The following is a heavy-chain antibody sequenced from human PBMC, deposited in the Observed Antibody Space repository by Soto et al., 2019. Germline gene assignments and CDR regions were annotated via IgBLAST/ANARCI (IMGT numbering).Heavy chain of an antibody. V-gene: IGHV3-23*01. CDR2: IRGSGGST. J-gene: IGHJ4*02. CDR1: GFTFSSYA. D-gene: IGHD2-15*01. Sequence: EVQLLESGGGLVQPGGSLRLSCAASGFTFSSYAMSWVRQAPGKGLEWDSAIRGSGGSTYYADSVKGRFTISRDNSKNTVYLQMNSLRAEDTAVYYCAKACSGGSCYLNYWGQGTLVTVSS. CDR3: AKACSGGSCYLNY.